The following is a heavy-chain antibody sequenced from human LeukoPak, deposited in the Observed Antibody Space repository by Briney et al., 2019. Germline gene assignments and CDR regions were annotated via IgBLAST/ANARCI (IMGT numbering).Heavy chain of an antibody. J-gene: IGHJ4*02. V-gene: IGHV3-11*04. D-gene: IGHD2-2*01. CDR2: ISSSGSTI. CDR1: GFTFSDYY. Sequence: GGSLRLSCAASGFTFSDYYMSWIRQAPGKGLEWVSYISSSGSTIYYADSVKGRFTISRDNAKNSLYLQMNSLRAEDTAVYYCAREDCSSTSCYRANDYWGQGTLVTDSS. CDR3: AREDCSSTSCYRANDY.